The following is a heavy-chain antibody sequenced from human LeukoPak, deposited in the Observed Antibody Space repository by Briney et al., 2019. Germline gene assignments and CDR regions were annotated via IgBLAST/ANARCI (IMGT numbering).Heavy chain of an antibody. Sequence: PSGGSLRLSCAASGFTFSSYAMSWVRQAPGKGLEWVSAISGSGGSTYYADSVKGRFTISRDNSKNTLYLQMNSLRAEDTAVYYCAKDPYYDILTGPSDYWGQGTLVTVSS. V-gene: IGHV3-23*01. CDR3: AKDPYYDILTGPSDY. J-gene: IGHJ4*02. CDR1: GFTFSSYA. CDR2: ISGSGGST. D-gene: IGHD3-9*01.